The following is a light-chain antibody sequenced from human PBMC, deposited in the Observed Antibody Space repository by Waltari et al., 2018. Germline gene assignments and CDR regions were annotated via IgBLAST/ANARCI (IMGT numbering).Light chain of an antibody. Sequence: LVLTQSPSASASLGASVTLTCSLPGEYSAYAIACPQVLPLKGPRYLMTVNSDGSHKKGEGISDRFAGSSSDLDRNLIISRLQADDEADYFCQTWGTGFQVFGSGTKLTVL. J-gene: IGLJ3*02. CDR3: QTWGTGFQV. CDR1: GEYSAYA. V-gene: IGLV4-69*01. CDR2: VNSDGSH.